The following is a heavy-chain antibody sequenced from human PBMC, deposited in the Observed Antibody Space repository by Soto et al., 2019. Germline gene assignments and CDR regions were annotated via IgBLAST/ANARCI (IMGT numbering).Heavy chain of an antibody. J-gene: IGHJ3*01. CDR1: GFNFGSFG. CDR3: ARVPSYYDSWSGYYTLDAFDV. CDR2: ISSSSSLT. V-gene: IGHV3-48*01. Sequence: PGGSQRLSSTASGFNFGSFGMNWVRQAPGKGLEWVSYISSSSSLTYYADSVKGRFTVSRDNARNSLYLQMNSLRAEDTAVYYCARVPSYYDSWSGYYTLDAFDVWGQGTMVTVSS. D-gene: IGHD3-3*01.